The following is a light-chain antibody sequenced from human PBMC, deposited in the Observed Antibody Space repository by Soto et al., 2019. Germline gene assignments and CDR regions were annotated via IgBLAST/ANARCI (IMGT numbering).Light chain of an antibody. CDR2: DVS. CDR3: SSHTSSSTPYV. J-gene: IGLJ1*01. CDR1: SSDVGSYNL. Sequence: QSALTQPASVSGSPGQSITISCTGTSSDVGSYNLVSWYQQHPDKAPKLITYDVSARPSGVSNRFSGSKSGNTASLTTSVLEAEDESEYYCSSHTSSSTPYVYGTGTKLTVL. V-gene: IGLV2-14*02.